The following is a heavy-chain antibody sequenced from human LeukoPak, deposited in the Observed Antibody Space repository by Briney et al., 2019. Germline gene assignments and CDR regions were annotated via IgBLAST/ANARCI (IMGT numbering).Heavy chain of an antibody. V-gene: IGHV1-2*02. CDR2: ISPNSGDT. Sequence: GASVKVSCKASGYTFSGYYMHWVRQAPGQGHEWMGWISPNSGDTNYAQNFQGRVTMTRDTSISTAYMELSRLTSDDTAVYYCARGRDKTTSPAIDYWGQGTLVTASS. J-gene: IGHJ4*02. D-gene: IGHD2-2*01. CDR1: GYTFSGYY. CDR3: ARGRDKTTSPAIDY.